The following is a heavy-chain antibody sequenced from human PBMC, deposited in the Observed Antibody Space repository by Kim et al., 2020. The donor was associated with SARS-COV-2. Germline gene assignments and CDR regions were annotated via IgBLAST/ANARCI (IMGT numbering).Heavy chain of an antibody. D-gene: IGHD2-2*01. CDR2: IYLGDSNV. CDR1: GYSFTNSW. CDR3: ARRRPALNPYYFDY. J-gene: IGHJ4*02. V-gene: IGHV5-51*01. Sequence: GESLKISCKGSGYSFTNSWIGWVRQMPGKGLEWMGIIYLGDSNVRYSPSFQGQVTIPADNSISTAYLQWSSLKASDTAIYYCARRRPALNPYYFDYWGQGTLVTVSS.